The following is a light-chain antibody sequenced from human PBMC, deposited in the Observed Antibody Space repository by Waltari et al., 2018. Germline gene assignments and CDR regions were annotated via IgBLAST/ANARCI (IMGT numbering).Light chain of an antibody. Sequence: EIVMTQSPATLSVSPGERATLSCRASQSVSSNLAWYQQKPGQAPRLLIYGASTSATGIPARFSGSVSGTEFTLTISSLQSEDFAVYYCQQYNNWRSITFGQGTRLEIK. CDR3: QQYNNWRSIT. J-gene: IGKJ5*01. CDR2: GAS. CDR1: QSVSSN. V-gene: IGKV3-15*01.